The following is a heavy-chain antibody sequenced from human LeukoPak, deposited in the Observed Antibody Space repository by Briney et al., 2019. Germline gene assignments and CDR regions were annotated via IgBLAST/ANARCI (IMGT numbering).Heavy chain of an antibody. D-gene: IGHD6-13*01. V-gene: IGHV1-18*04. Sequence: ASVKVSCKASGYTFTGYYMHWVRQAPGQGLEWMGWISTSNGNTNYAQKLQGRVTMTTDTSTSTAYMELRSLRSDATAVYYCAREEGAPIAAANIWGLGTMVTVSS. J-gene: IGHJ3*02. CDR3: AREEGAPIAAANI. CDR1: GYTFTGYY. CDR2: ISTSNGNT.